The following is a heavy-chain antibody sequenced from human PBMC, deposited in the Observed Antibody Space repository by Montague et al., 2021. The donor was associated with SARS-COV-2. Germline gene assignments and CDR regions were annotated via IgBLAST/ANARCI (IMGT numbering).Heavy chain of an antibody. Sequence: SETLSLTCAVYGESFSGHYWTWIRQPPGKGLEWIGEIYHTGSTNYNPSLKSRVTISVDTSKNQFSLKLRSVTAADTAVYYCARGRIELSMIVVVMTEASYNMDLWGKGTTVTVPS. D-gene: IGHD3-22*01. CDR3: ARGRIELSMIVVVMTEASYNMDL. J-gene: IGHJ6*03. V-gene: IGHV4-34*01. CDR1: GESFSGHY. CDR2: IYHTGST.